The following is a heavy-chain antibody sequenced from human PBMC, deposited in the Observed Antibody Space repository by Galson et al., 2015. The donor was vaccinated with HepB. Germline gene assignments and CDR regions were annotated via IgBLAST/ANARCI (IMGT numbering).Heavy chain of an antibody. CDR3: AREGVRGVTVWFDP. D-gene: IGHD3-10*01. Sequence: SVKVSCKASGYTFTGYYMHWVRQAPGQGLEWMGRINPNSGGTNYAQKFQGRVTMTRDTSISTAYIELSRLRSDDTAVYYCAREGVRGVTVWFDPWGQGTLVTVSS. J-gene: IGHJ5*02. CDR1: GYTFTGYY. CDR2: INPNSGGT. V-gene: IGHV1-2*06.